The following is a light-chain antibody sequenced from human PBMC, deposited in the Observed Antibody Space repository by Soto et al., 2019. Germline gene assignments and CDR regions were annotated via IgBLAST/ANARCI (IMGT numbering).Light chain of an antibody. CDR2: KPS. CDR1: QSINGW. V-gene: IGKV1-5*03. Sequence: DIQLTQSPSTLSASVGDRVTITCRASQSINGWLAWYQQKPGQAPNLLIYKPSTLESGVPSRFSGSGSGTEFTLTVSSLQPDDFATYYCHQYHNFPRTFGQGTKVEI. J-gene: IGKJ1*01. CDR3: HQYHNFPRT.